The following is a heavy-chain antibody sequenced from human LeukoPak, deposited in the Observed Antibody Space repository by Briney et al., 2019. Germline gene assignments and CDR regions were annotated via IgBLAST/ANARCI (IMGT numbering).Heavy chain of an antibody. D-gene: IGHD7-27*01. Sequence: PGGSLRLSCAASGFTFSSYAMHWVRQAPGKGLEWVAVISYDGSNKYYADSVKGRFTISRGNSKNTLYLQMNSLRAEDTAVYYCARAGETRDDAWGQGTLVTVSS. CDR2: ISYDGSNK. J-gene: IGHJ4*02. CDR1: GFTFSSYA. V-gene: IGHV3-30-3*01. CDR3: ARAGETRDDA.